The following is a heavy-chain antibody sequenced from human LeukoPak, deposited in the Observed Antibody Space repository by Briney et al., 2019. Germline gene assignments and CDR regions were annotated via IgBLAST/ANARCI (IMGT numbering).Heavy chain of an antibody. CDR1: GGSFSGYS. D-gene: IGHD2-15*01. J-gene: IGHJ6*02. CDR2: INHRGST. Sequence: SETLSLTCGVHGGSFSGYSCNWIRQPPGKGLEWIGEINHRGSTNYNPSLKSRVTISEDTSKKQFSLKLTSVTAADTAIYYCAGGPYCSGGTCSFYFYGLAVWGPGTAVTVSS. CDR3: AGGPYCSGGTCSFYFYGLAV. V-gene: IGHV4-34*01.